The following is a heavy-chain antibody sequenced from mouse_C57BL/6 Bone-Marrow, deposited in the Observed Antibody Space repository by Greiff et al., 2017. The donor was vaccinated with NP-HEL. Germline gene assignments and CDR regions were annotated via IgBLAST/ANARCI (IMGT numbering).Heavy chain of an antibody. J-gene: IGHJ2*01. D-gene: IGHD2-4*01. V-gene: IGHV1-52*01. CDR2: IDPSDSET. CDR3: ARGLYYDYDYYAMDY. Sequence: QVQLQQSGAELVRPGSSVKLSCKASGYTFTSYWMHWVKQRPIQGLEWIGNIDPSDSETHYNQKFKDKATLTVDKSSSTAYMQLSSLTSEDSAVYYCARGLYYDYDYYAMDYWGQGTTLTVSS. CDR1: GYTFTSYW.